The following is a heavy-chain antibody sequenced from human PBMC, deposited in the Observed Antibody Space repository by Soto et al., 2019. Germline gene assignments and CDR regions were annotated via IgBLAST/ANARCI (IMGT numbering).Heavy chain of an antibody. CDR1: GGSISSSSYY. D-gene: IGHD1-26*01. CDR2: IYYSGST. Sequence: QLQLQESGPGLVKPSETLSLTCTVSGGSISSSSYYWGWIRQPPGKGLEWIGGIYYSGSTYYNPSLKSRVTISVATSKNQFSLKLSSVTAADTAVYYCARFTDGFIVGASRTPSDPIWGQGTTVTVSS. V-gene: IGHV4-39*01. CDR3: ARFTDGFIVGASRTPSDPI. J-gene: IGHJ6*02.